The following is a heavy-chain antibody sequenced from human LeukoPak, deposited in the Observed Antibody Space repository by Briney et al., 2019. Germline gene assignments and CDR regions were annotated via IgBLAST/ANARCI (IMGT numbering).Heavy chain of an antibody. J-gene: IGHJ4*02. CDR1: GFTFSSYS. V-gene: IGHV3-48*01. CDR3: ARVSLNYYDSSGYSDY. CDR2: ISYSSSTI. D-gene: IGHD3-22*01. Sequence: GGSLRLSCAASGFTFSSYSMNWARQAPGKGLEWVSYISYSSSTIYYADSVRGRFTISRDNAKNSLYLQMNSLRAEDTAVNYCARVSLNYYDSSGYSDYWGQGTLVTVSS.